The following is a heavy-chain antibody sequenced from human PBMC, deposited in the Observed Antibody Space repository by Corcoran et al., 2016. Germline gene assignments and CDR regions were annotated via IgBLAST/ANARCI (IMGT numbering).Heavy chain of an antibody. CDR1: GFILSDAW. D-gene: IGHD2-2*01. J-gene: IGHJ6*02. CDR3: TADSTSTSDYALDV. Sequence: EMQLVESGGGLVKPGGSLRVSCAGSGFILSDAWMNWVRQAPGKGLEWVGRIKTKIEGGPTDYAAPVKGRFIISRDDSKNTLYLQMNSLKTEDTAVYYCTADSTSTSDYALDVWGQGTSVTVSS. CDR2: IKTKIEGGPT. V-gene: IGHV3-15*07.